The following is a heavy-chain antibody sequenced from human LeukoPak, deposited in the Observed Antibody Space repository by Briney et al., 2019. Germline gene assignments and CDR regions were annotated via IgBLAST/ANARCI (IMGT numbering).Heavy chain of an antibody. J-gene: IGHJ4*02. CDR2: IYTSGNT. D-gene: IGHD3-22*01. Sequence: GGSLRLSCAASRFTFSNYEMHWVRQAPGKGLEWVSVIYTSGNTYYADSVKGRFTISRDNSKNTLYLQMNSLRAEDTAVYYCARAPFYFDSSNYPYFDYWGQGTLVTVSS. V-gene: IGHV3-53*01. CDR1: RFTFSNYE. CDR3: ARAPFYFDSSNYPYFDY.